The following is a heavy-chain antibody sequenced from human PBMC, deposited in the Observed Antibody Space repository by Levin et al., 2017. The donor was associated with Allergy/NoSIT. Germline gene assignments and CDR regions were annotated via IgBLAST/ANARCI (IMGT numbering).Heavy chain of an antibody. CDR1: GGSFSGYY. Sequence: SETLSLTCAVYGGSFSGYYRSWIRQPPGKGLEWIGEINHSGSTNYYPSFKSRLTTSVNTSKNQFSLRLSSVTAADTAVYYWAGGYGARRSYWYFDLWGRGTLVTVSS. CDR2: INHSGST. D-gene: IGHD4-17*01. V-gene: IGHV4-34*01. CDR3: AGGYGARRSYWYFDL. J-gene: IGHJ2*01.